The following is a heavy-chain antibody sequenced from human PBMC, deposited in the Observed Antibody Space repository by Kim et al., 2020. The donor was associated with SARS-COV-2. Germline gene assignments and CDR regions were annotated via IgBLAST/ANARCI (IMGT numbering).Heavy chain of an antibody. J-gene: IGHJ4*02. Sequence: GGSLRLSCAASGFTFGDFWMNWVRRAPGKELEFVASIKPDGSENFYADSVKGRFTIARDNGKNSLYLQMNSLRADDTAVYYCARGGSWTFECWGRCTVVT. CDR3: ARGGSWTFEC. D-gene: IGHD1-1*01. CDR1: GFTFGDFW. V-gene: IGHV3-7*01. CDR2: IKPDGSEN.